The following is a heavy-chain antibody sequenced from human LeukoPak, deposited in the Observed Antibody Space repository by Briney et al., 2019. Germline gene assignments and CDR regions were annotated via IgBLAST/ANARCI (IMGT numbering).Heavy chain of an antibody. Sequence: GGSLRLSCAASGFTFSSYGMSWVRQAPGKGLEWVSAISGSGGSTYYADSVKGRFTISRDNSKNTLYLQMNSLRAEDTAVYYCAKDGGWYHYYYYMDVWGKGTTVTVSS. D-gene: IGHD6-19*01. V-gene: IGHV3-23*01. CDR1: GFTFSSYG. CDR3: AKDGGWYHYYYYMDV. CDR2: ISGSGGST. J-gene: IGHJ6*03.